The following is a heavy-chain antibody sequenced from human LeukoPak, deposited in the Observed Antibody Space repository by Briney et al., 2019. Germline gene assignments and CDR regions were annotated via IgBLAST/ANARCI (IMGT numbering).Heavy chain of an antibody. CDR2: ISSTSIYT. J-gene: IGHJ4*02. CDR1: GFTSSSYS. D-gene: IGHD6-13*01. V-gene: IGHV3-21*05. CDR3: AREDGYSSSWYSDY. Sequence: NPGGSLRLSCAASGFTSSSYSMNWVRQAPGKGLEWVSDISSTSIYTNYADSVKGRFTISRDNAKNSLYLQMNSLRAEDTAVYYCAREDGYSSSWYSDYWGQGTLVTVSS.